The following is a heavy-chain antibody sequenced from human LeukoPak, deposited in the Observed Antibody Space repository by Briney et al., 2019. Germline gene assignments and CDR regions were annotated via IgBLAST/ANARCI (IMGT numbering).Heavy chain of an antibody. Sequence: WASVKVSCKASGGTFSSYAISWVRQAPGQGLEWMGGIIPIFGTANYAQKFQGRVTITADKSTSTAYMELSSLRSEDTAVYYCARSGARDGYNVWNFRDAFDIWGQGTMVTVSS. V-gene: IGHV1-69*06. D-gene: IGHD5-24*01. CDR3: ARSGARDGYNVWNFRDAFDI. CDR2: IIPIFGTA. J-gene: IGHJ3*02. CDR1: GGTFSSYA.